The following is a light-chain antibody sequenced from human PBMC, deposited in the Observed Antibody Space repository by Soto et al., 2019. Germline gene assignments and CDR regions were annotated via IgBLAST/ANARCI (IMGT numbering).Light chain of an antibody. J-gene: IGKJ5*01. V-gene: IGKV3-11*01. CDR3: QQRRNWPPIT. CDR2: YAY. CDR1: QSINRY. Sequence: EIVLTQSPATLSLSPGDRATLSCRASQSINRYLAWYQQKPGQAPRLLIYYAYKRAAGIQARFSGSGSGTDFTLTIRSLEPEDFAVYYCQQRRNWPPITFGQGTRME.